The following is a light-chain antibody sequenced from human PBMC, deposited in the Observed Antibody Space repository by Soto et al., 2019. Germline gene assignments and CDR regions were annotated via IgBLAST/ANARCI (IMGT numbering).Light chain of an antibody. Sequence: IALTECPAILSVSPGNSATISCLASQSVSSHVVWYQQKPGQAPRLLISDSSTRTTGIPARFSGSGSGTEFTLTISSLQSDDSAIYYCQQFGDWPSFGLATTV. CDR3: QQFGDWPS. J-gene: IGKJ1*01. CDR2: DSS. CDR1: QSVSSH. V-gene: IGKV3-15*01.